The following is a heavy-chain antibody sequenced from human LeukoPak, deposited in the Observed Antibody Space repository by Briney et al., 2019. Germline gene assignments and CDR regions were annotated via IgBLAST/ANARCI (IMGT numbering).Heavy chain of an antibody. Sequence: ASVKVSCKAPGYNSADYYIHWVRQAPGQGLGWMGWIKPDSGGTDYAQRFHGRVTMTRDTSISTAYMEFSGLRSDDTALYYCARGINWCDPWGQGTLVPVSS. V-gene: IGHV1-2*02. CDR1: GYNSADYY. CDR2: IKPDSGGT. D-gene: IGHD3-10*01. CDR3: ARGINWCDP. J-gene: IGHJ5*02.